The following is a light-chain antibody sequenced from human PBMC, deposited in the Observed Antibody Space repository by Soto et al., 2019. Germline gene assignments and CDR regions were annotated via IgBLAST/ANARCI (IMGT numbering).Light chain of an antibody. V-gene: IGKV3-20*01. CDR2: GVS. Sequence: EFVLTQSPGTLSLSPGERATLSCRASQAVSSSYLAWYQQKPGLAPRLLIYGVSSRATGIPDRFSGSGSGTDFTLTISRLEPEDFAVYYCQQYGTAPWTFGQGTKVDIK. J-gene: IGKJ1*01. CDR1: QAVSSSY. CDR3: QQYGTAPWT.